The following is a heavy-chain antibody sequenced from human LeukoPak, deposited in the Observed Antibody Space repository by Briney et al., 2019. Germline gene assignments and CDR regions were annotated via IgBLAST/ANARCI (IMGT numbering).Heavy chain of an antibody. J-gene: IGHJ4*02. V-gene: IGHV3-21*01. Sequence: PGGSLRLSCAASGFTFSSYWMNWVRQAPGKGLEWVSSISSTSTYIYYADSVKGRFTISRDNAKNSLFLQMNSLRAEDTAVYYCASLYGGNLDTDYWGQGTLVTVSS. CDR1: GFTFSSYW. CDR3: ASLYGGNLDTDY. D-gene: IGHD4-23*01. CDR2: ISSTSTYI.